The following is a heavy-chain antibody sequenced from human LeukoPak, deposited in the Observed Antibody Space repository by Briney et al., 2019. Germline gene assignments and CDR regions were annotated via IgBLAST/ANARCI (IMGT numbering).Heavy chain of an antibody. D-gene: IGHD3-22*01. V-gene: IGHV1-69*04. J-gene: IGHJ5*02. CDR3: ARVFYYDSSGYYYNWFDP. Sequence: GSSVKVSCKASGGTFSSYAISWVRQAPGQGLEWMGRIIPILGIANYAQKFQGRVTITADKSTSTAYVELSSLRSEDTAVYYCARVFYYDSSGYYYNWFDPWGQGTLVTVSS. CDR2: IIPILGIA. CDR1: GGTFSSYA.